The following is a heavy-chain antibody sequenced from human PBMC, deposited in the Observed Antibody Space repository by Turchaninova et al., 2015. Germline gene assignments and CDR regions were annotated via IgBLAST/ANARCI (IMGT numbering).Heavy chain of an antibody. CDR3: ARVDGATGYWYFDL. Sequence: EVQLVQSGAEVKKPGESLRTSGKGSGNSFTTYWITWVRLRPGKGLEWMGRIDPSDSYNDYSPSFQGHVTISADKSINTAYLQWSSLRASDTAMYYCARVDGATGYWYFDLWGRGTLVTVSS. V-gene: IGHV5-10-1*03. J-gene: IGHJ2*01. D-gene: IGHD5-12*01. CDR2: IDPSDSYN. CDR1: GNSFTTYW.